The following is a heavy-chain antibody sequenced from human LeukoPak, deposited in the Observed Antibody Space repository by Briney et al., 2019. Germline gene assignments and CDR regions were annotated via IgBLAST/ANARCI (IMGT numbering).Heavy chain of an antibody. CDR1: GYSFTSYW. V-gene: IGHV5-51*01. CDR2: IYPGDSDT. CDR3: ARMGPRIVVVPTDAFDI. Sequence: GESLKISCQGSGYSFTSYWIGWVRQMPGKGLEWMGIIYPGDSDTRYSPSFQGQVTISADKSISTAYLQWSSLKASDTAMYYCARMGPRIVVVPTDAFDIWGQGTMVTVSS. D-gene: IGHD3-22*01. J-gene: IGHJ3*02.